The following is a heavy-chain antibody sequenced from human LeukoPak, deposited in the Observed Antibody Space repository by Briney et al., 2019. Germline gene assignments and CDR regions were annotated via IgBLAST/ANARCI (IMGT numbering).Heavy chain of an antibody. J-gene: IGHJ2*01. CDR1: GFTFSSYE. CDR3: AKVGTTVTTHWYFDL. V-gene: IGHV3-30*18. D-gene: IGHD4-17*01. CDR2: ISYDGTNE. Sequence: SGGSLRLSCAASGFTFSSYEMNWVRQAPGKGLEWVAVISYDGTNEDFADSVQGRFSIFRDNSKNTLSLQMNSLKTEDTAVYYCAKVGTTVTTHWYFDLWGRGTRVTVSA.